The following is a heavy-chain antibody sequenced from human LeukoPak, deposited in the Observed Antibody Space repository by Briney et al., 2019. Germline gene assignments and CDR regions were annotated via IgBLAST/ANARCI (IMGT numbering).Heavy chain of an antibody. J-gene: IGHJ4*02. V-gene: IGHV3-64*04. CDR2: ISINGDKT. D-gene: IGHD2-21*01. CDR1: GFTFSGHF. Sequence: GGSLRLSCSASGFTFSGHFMHWVRQAPGKGLEYVSSISINGDKTYYAESVKGRFTISRDNSKNTLYLQMNSLRAEDTAVYYCAKEISTGGDYYFDYWGQGTLVTVSS. CDR3: AKEISTGGDYYFDY.